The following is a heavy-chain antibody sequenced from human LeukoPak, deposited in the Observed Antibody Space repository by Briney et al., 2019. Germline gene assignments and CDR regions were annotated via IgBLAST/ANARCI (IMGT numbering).Heavy chain of an antibody. V-gene: IGHV3-30*18. Sequence: GRSLRLSCAASGFTFSSYGMHWVRQAPGKGLEWVAVISYDGSNKYFADSVKGRFTISRDNSKNTLYLQMNSLRAEDTALYYCAKDGASRYYYYYGMDVWGPATTVTASS. CDR1: GFTFSSYG. J-gene: IGHJ6*02. CDR3: AKDGASRYYYYYGMDV. CDR2: ISYDGSNK. D-gene: IGHD6-13*01.